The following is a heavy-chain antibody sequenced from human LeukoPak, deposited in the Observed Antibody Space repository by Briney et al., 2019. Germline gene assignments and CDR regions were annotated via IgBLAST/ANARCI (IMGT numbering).Heavy chain of an antibody. J-gene: IGHJ4*02. D-gene: IGHD3-10*01. CDR3: ARDGDGSGSYFVVRY. Sequence: GGSLRLSCAASGFTFSRYWMSWVRQAPGKGLEWVANIKEDGSEKYYVDSVKGRFTISRDNAKNSLYLQMNSLRAEDTAVYYCARDGDGSGSYFVVRYWGQGTLVTVSS. V-gene: IGHV3-7*01. CDR2: IKEDGSEK. CDR1: GFTFSRYW.